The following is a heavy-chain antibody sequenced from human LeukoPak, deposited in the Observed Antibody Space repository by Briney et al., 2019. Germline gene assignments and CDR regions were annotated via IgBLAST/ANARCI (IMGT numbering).Heavy chain of an antibody. D-gene: IGHD3/OR15-3a*01. CDR1: GFTFGSYA. Sequence: PGGSLRLSCAASGFTFGSYAMHWVRQAPGRGLEWVAFIRYDGSNKYYADSVKGRFTISRDNSKNTLYLQMSSLRAEDTAVYYCAKDQGLIFASWGQGTLVTVSS. CDR2: IRYDGSNK. V-gene: IGHV3-30*02. CDR3: AKDQGLIFAS. J-gene: IGHJ5*02.